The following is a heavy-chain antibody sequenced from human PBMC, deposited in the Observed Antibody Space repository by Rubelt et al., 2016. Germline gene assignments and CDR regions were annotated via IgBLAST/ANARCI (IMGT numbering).Heavy chain of an antibody. CDR3: ARTNALNFDY. J-gene: IGHJ4*02. Sequence: GKGLEWIGEINHSGSTNYNPSLKSRVTISVDTSKNQFSLKLSSVTAADTAVYYCARTNALNFDYWGQGTLVTVSS. V-gene: IGHV4-34*01. CDR2: INHSGST.